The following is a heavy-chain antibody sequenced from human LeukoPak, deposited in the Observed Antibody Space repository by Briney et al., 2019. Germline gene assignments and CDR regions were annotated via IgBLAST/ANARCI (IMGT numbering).Heavy chain of an antibody. J-gene: IGHJ2*01. CDR3: ARGYQTLTGRKYWYFDL. V-gene: IGHV3-33*01. CDR2: IWYDGSNK. Sequence: GGSLRLSCAASGFTFSSYGMHWVRQAPGKGLEWVAVIWYDGSNKYYADSVKGRFTISRDNSKNTLYLQMNSLRAEDTAVYYCARGYQTLTGRKYWYFDLWGRGTLVTVSS. CDR1: GFTFSSYG. D-gene: IGHD3-9*01.